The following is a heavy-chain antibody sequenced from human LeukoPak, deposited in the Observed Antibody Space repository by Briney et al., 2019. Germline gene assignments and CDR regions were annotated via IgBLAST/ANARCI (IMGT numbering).Heavy chain of an antibody. V-gene: IGHV4-30-4*01. D-gene: IGHD2-21*02. CDR2: IYYSGST. CDR3: ARDLAYCGGDCYSDAFDI. Sequence: SETLSLICTVSGGSISSGDYSWSWIRQPPGKGLEWIGYIYYSGSTYYNPSLKSRVTISVDTSKNQFSLKLSSVTAADTAVYYCARDLAYCGGDCYSDAFDIWGQGTMVTVSS. J-gene: IGHJ3*02. CDR1: GGSISSGDYS.